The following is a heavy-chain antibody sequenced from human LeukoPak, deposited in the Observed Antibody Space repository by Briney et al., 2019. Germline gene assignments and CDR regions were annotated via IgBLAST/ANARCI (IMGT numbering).Heavy chain of an antibody. CDR1: GFTFRTYS. CDR3: ARDRGGYSWTDDDS. CDR2: ISSTSGYM. D-gene: IGHD1-1*01. V-gene: IGHV3-21*01. J-gene: IGHJ4*02. Sequence: PEGSLRLSCAASGFTFRTYSMPWVRKAPGKGREWVSSISSTSGYMYYADSVKGRFTICRDNGEGSLYLQMNNLSVEDTAVHYCARDRGGYSWTDDDSWGQGTLVTVSS.